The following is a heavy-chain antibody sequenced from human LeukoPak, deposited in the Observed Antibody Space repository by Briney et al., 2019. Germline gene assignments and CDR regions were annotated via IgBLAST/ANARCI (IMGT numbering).Heavy chain of an antibody. V-gene: IGHV3-7*01. CDR3: ASRGGSAQPPPADY. J-gene: IGHJ4*02. CDR2: INQDGSET. Sequence: GGSLRLSCAASGFIFSRYCMSWVRQAPGKGLEWVANINQDGSETYYVDSVKGRFTIFRDNAKNSLYLQMNNLRAEDTAVYYCASRGGSAQPPPADYWGQGTLVTVSS. D-gene: IGHD1-26*01. CDR1: GFIFSRYC.